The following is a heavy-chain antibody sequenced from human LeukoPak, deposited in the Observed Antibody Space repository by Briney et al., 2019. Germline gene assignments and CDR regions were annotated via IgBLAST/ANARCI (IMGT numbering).Heavy chain of an antibody. Sequence: GGSLRLSCTASGFTFGDYAMSWVRQAPGKGLEWVGFIRSKAYGGATEYAASVKGRFTISRDDSKSIAYLQMNSLKTEDTAVYYCTRDNPIVVVPAAMGGYWGQGTLVTVSS. J-gene: IGHJ4*02. D-gene: IGHD2-2*01. V-gene: IGHV3-49*04. CDR3: TRDNPIVVVPAAMGGY. CDR2: IRSKAYGGAT. CDR1: GFTFGDYA.